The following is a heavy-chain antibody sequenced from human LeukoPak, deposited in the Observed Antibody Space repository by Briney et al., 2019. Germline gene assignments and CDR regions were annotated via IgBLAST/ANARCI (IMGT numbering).Heavy chain of an antibody. D-gene: IGHD2-21*02. J-gene: IGHJ4*02. V-gene: IGHV1-3*01. Sequence: GASVKVSCKASGYTFTSYAMHWVRQAPGQRLEWMGWINAGNGNTKYSQKFQGRVTITRDTSASTAYMELSSLRSEDTAVYYCARGYCGSDCYFDFDYWGQGTLVTVSS. CDR1: GYTFTSYA. CDR3: ARGYCGSDCYFDFDY. CDR2: INAGNGNT.